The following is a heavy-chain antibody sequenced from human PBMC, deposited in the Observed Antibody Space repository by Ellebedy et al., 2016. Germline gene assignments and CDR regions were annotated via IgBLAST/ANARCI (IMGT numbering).Heavy chain of an antibody. CDR2: ITWNSDRM. D-gene: IGHD3-3*01. CDR1: GFTFDDYA. J-gene: IGHJ4*02. V-gene: IGHV3-9*01. CDR3: AKDLERGLEWSQSAFDY. Sequence: GGSLRLXCAASGFTFDDYAMHWVRQVPGKGLEWVSGITWNSDRMAYADSVKGRFTISRDNAKKSLYLQMNSLRPADTALYYCAKDLERGLEWSQSAFDYWGQGTLVTVSS.